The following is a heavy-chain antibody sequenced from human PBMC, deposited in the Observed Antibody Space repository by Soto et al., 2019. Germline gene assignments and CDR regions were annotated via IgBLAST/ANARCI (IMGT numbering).Heavy chain of an antibody. CDR3: AKDYYYDSSGYYCPFDY. CDR2: ISGSGGST. CDR1: GFTFSSYA. J-gene: IGHJ4*02. D-gene: IGHD3-22*01. V-gene: IGHV3-23*01. Sequence: EVQLLESGGGLVQPGGSLRLSCAASGFTFSSYAMSWVRQAPGKGLEWVSAISGSGGSTYYADSVKGRFTISRDNSKNTLYLQMNSLRAEDTAVYYCAKDYYYDSSGYYCPFDYWGQGTLVTVSS.